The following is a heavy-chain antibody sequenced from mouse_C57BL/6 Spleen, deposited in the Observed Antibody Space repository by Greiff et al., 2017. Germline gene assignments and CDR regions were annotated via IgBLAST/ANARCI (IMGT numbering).Heavy chain of an antibody. CDR3: TTTRYGSSYGWFAY. CDR2: IDPEDGDT. J-gene: IGHJ3*01. CDR1: GFNIKDYY. D-gene: IGHD1-1*01. V-gene: IGHV14-1*01. Sequence: VQLQQSGAELVRPGASVKLSCTASGFNIKDYYIHWVKQRPEQGLEWIGRIDPEDGDTEYAPKFQGKATMTADTSSNTAYLQLSSLTSEDTAVYYCTTTRYGSSYGWFAYWGQGTLVTVSA.